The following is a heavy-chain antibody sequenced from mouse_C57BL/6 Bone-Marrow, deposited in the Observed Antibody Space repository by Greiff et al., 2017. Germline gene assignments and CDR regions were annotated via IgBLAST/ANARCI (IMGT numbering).Heavy chain of an antibody. V-gene: IGHV7-3*01. Sequence: EVNVVESGGGLVQPGGSLSLSCAASGFTFTDYYMSWVRQPPGKALEWLGFIRNKANGYTTEYSASVKGRFTISRDNSQSFLYLQMNALRAEDSATYYCASPPMTTVVATPNWYFDVWGTGTTVTVSS. CDR1: GFTFTDYY. D-gene: IGHD1-1*01. J-gene: IGHJ1*03. CDR3: ASPPMTTVVATPNWYFDV. CDR2: IRNKANGYTT.